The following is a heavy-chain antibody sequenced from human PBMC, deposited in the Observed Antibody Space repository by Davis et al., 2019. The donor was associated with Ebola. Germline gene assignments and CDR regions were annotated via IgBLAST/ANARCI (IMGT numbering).Heavy chain of an antibody. CDR3: ARAQFPTTSDH. Sequence: ASAKVSCKASAYTFTNYGITWVRQAPGQGLEWMGWINPHNVNTNYAQNVQGRVIMTSDTATTTAYMEVGSLRSDDTAVYYCARAQFPTTSDHWGQGTLVTVSS. D-gene: IGHD1-1*01. J-gene: IGHJ4*02. CDR1: AYTFTNYG. CDR2: INPHNVNT. V-gene: IGHV1-18*04.